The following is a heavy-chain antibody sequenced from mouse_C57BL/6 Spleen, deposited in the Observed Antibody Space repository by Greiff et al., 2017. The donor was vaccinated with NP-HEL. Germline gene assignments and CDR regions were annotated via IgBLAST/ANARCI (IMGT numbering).Heavy chain of an antibody. V-gene: IGHV2-9*01. CDR2: IWGGGST. J-gene: IGHJ4*01. CDR3: AKQRNAGAKDY. Sequence: VKLVESGPGLVAPSQSLSISCTVSGFSLTSYGVAWVRQPPGKGLEWLGVIWGGGSTNYNLALMSRLSISKDNSKSQVFLKMNSLQTDDTAMYYCAKQRNAGAKDYWGQGTSVTVSS. CDR1: GFSLTSYG.